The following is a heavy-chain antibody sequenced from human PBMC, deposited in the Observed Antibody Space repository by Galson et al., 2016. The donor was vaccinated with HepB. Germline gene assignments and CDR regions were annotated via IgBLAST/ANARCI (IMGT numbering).Heavy chain of an antibody. Sequence: QSGAEVKKPGESLKISCKASKYTFSNYWIAWVRQMPGKGLEWMGAIYPEDSDARYSPSFQGQVTFSADKSISTAYLQWSSLKASDTAIYYCARRLTHDSKIWDIDYWGQGTLVTVSS. CDR1: KYTFSNYW. V-gene: IGHV5-51*01. CDR3: ARRLTHDSKIWDIDY. D-gene: IGHD3-16*01. CDR2: IYPEDSDA. J-gene: IGHJ4*02.